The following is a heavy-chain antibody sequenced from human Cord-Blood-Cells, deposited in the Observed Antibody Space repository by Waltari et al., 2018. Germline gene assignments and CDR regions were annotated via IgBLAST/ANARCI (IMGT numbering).Heavy chain of an antibody. V-gene: IGHV4-34*01. J-gene: IGHJ5*02. CDR2: INHSGST. CDR3: AREPLKWFYDFWSGYYGWFDP. CDR1: GGSFSGYY. D-gene: IGHD3-3*01. Sequence: VYGGSFSGYYWSWIRQPPGKGLEWIGEINHSGSTNYNPSLKSRVTISVDTSKNQFSLKLSSVTAADTAVYYCAREPLKWFYDFWSGYYGWFDPWGQGTLVTVSS.